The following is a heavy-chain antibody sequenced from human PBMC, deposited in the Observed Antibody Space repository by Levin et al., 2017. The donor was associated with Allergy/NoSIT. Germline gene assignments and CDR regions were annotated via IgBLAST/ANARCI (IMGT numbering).Heavy chain of an antibody. D-gene: IGHD7-27*01. V-gene: IGHV3-30-3*01. Sequence: PGGSLRLSCAASGFTFSNYAMHWVRQAPGKGLEWVALISYDGGNKYYADSVKGRFTISRDNSKNTLYLQMNSLRAEDTAVYYCARAELGPDVFGIWGQGTMVTVSS. J-gene: IGHJ3*02. CDR3: ARAELGPDVFGI. CDR1: GFTFSNYA. CDR2: ISYDGGNK.